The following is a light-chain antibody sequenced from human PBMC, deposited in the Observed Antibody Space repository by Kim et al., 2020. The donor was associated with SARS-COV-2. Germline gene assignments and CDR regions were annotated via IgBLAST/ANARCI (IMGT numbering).Light chain of an antibody. J-gene: IGLJ2*01. CDR1: GSYVGGYNY. Sequence: GQSITISCTGTGSYVGGYNYVSWYQQHPGKAPKLMIYDVSNRPSGVSNRFSGSKSGNTASLTISGLQAEDEADYYCSSYTSSSNVVFGGGTQLTVL. V-gene: IGLV2-14*03. CDR3: SSYTSSSNVV. CDR2: DVS.